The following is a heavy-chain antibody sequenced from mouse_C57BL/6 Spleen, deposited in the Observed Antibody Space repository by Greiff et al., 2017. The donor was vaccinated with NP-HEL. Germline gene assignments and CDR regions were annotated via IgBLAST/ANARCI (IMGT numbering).Heavy chain of an antibody. D-gene: IGHD4-1*01. J-gene: IGHJ3*01. CDR3: ARGTGPAWFAY. CDR2: ISDGGSYS. Sequence: EVKLVESGGGLVKPGGSLKLSCAASGFTFSSYAMSWVRQTPEKRLEWVATISDGGSYSYYPDNVKGRFTISRDNAKNNLYLQMSHLKSEDTAMYYCARGTGPAWFAYWGQGTLVTVSA. CDR1: GFTFSSYA. V-gene: IGHV5-4*03.